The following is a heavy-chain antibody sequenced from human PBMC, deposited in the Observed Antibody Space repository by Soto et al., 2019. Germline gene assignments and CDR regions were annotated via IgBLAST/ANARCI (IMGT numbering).Heavy chain of an antibody. CDR2: IYPGDSDT. J-gene: IGHJ4*02. V-gene: IGHV5-51*01. Sequence: SGESLKISCKGSGYSFTSDWIGWVRQMPGKGLEWMGIIYPGDSDTRYSPSFQGQVTISADKSISTAYLQWSSPKASDTAMYYCARQGYDSSGYLDYWGQGTLVTVSS. CDR1: GYSFTSDW. D-gene: IGHD3-22*01. CDR3: ARQGYDSSGYLDY.